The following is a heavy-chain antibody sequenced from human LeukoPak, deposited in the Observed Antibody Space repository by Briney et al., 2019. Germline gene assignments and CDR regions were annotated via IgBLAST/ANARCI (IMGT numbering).Heavy chain of an antibody. CDR3: ARDDSGYSGTRFDP. CDR1: GVSISSGDYY. V-gene: IGHV4-30-4*01. Sequence: SETLSLTCTVSGVSISSGDYYWSWIRQPPGKGLEWIGYIYYSGSTYYNPSLKSRVTISVDTSKNQFSLKLSSVTAADTAVYYCARDDSGYSGTRFDPWGQGTLVTVSS. D-gene: IGHD5-12*01. CDR2: IYYSGST. J-gene: IGHJ5*02.